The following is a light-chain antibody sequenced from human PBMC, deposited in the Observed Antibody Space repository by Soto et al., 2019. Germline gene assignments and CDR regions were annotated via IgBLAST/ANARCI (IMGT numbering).Light chain of an antibody. CDR3: CSYAGSSTWV. CDR1: SSDVGSYNL. J-gene: IGLJ3*02. Sequence: QSALTQPASVSGSPGQSITISCTGTSSDVGSYNLVSWYQQHPGKAPKLMIYDVSKRPSGVSNRFSGFKSGNTASLTISGLQAEDEADYYCCSYAGSSTWVFGGGTKLTVL. CDR2: DVS. V-gene: IGLV2-23*02.